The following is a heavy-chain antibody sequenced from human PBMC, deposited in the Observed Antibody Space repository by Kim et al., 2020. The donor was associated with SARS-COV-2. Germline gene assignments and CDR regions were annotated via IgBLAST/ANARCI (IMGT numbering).Heavy chain of an antibody. Sequence: GGSLRLSCAASGFTFSSYAMHWVRQAPGKGLEWVAVISYDGSNKYYADSVKGRFTISRDNSKNTLYLQMNSLRAEDTAVYYCARSIVGATGFDYWGQGTL. CDR3: ARSIVGATGFDY. CDR1: GFTFSSYA. V-gene: IGHV3-30-3*01. J-gene: IGHJ4*02. CDR2: ISYDGSNK. D-gene: IGHD1-26*01.